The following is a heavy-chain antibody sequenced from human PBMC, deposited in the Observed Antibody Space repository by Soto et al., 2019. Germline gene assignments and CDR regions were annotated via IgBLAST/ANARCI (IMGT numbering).Heavy chain of an antibody. D-gene: IGHD6-19*01. J-gene: IGHJ4*02. CDR2: IKSKTDGGTT. Sequence: GWSLRLSCAASGFTFSNAWMNWVRQAPGKGLEWVGRIKSKTDGGTTDYAAPVKGKFIISRDASKNTLYLQMNSLKTADSAVYYCTTDPSLQWLSCGWGCVNFDYWGQGTLVTVSS. CDR3: TTDPSLQWLSCGWGCVNFDY. CDR1: GFTFSNAW. V-gene: IGHV3-15*07.